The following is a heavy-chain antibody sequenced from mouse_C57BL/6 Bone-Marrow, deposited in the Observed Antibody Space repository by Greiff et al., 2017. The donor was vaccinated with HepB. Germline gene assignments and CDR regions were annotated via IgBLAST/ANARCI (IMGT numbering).Heavy chain of an antibody. Sequence: QVQLQQPGAELVKPGASVKLSCKASGYTFTSYWMHWVKQRPGQGLEWIGMIHPNSGSTNYNEKFKSKATLTVDKSSSTAYMQLSSLTSEDSAVYYCARSTLITTVVATPYWYFDVWGTGTTVTVSS. V-gene: IGHV1-64*01. D-gene: IGHD1-1*01. CDR2: IHPNSGST. CDR3: ARSTLITTVVATPYWYFDV. J-gene: IGHJ1*03. CDR1: GYTFTSYW.